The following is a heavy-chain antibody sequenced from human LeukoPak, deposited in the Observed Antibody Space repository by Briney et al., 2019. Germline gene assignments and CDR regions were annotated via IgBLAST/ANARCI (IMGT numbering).Heavy chain of an antibody. J-gene: IGHJ4*02. D-gene: IGHD2-2*02. CDR2: IYYSGST. CDR1: GGSISSHY. V-gene: IGHV4-59*11. CDR3: ARLGYCSSTSCYNDDY. Sequence: SETLSLTCTVSGGSISSHYWSWIRQPPGKGLEWIGYIYYSGSTKYNPSPKSRVTISVDTSKNQFSLKLSSVTAADTAVYYCARLGYCSSTSCYNDDYWGQGTLVTVSS.